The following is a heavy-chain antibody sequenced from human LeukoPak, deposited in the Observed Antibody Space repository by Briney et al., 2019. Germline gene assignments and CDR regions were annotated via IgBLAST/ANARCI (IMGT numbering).Heavy chain of an antibody. V-gene: IGHV6-1*01. CDR2: TYYRSKWYN. Sequence: SQTLSLTCAISGDSVSRNSAAWNWIRQSPSRGLEWLGRTYYRSKWYNDYAVSVKSRITINPDTSQNQLSLQLNSVTPEDTGVYYCARDSSSWYPIDYWGQGTLVTVSS. J-gene: IGHJ4*02. CDR3: ARDSSSWYPIDY. CDR1: GDSVSRNSAA. D-gene: IGHD6-13*01.